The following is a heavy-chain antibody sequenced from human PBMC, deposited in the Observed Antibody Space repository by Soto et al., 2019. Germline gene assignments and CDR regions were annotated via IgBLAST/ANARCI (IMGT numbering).Heavy chain of an antibody. D-gene: IGHD5-12*01. CDR3: ASGNCGYICYHDY. Sequence: GASVKVSCKPSGYVFTSYLLYWVRQAPGQRLEWMGWINTGNGNTKYSQKFQGRVTITRDTSASTAYMELSSLTSEDTAVYYCASGNCGYICYHDYWGQGTLVTVSS. J-gene: IGHJ4*02. V-gene: IGHV1-3*04. CDR2: INTGNGNT. CDR1: GYVFTSYL.